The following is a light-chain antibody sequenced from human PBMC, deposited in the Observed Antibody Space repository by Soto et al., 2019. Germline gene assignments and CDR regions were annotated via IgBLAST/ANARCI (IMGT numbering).Light chain of an antibody. V-gene: IGKV1-39*01. Sequence: DIQMTPSPSSLSASVGYRVIITCRASQSIASYLNWYQQKPGNAPKVLIYAASNLQTGVPSRFSGSGSGTDFTLTINSLQPEDFATYSCQQSYSTPITFGQGTRLEIK. CDR3: QQSYSTPIT. CDR2: AAS. J-gene: IGKJ5*01. CDR1: QSIASY.